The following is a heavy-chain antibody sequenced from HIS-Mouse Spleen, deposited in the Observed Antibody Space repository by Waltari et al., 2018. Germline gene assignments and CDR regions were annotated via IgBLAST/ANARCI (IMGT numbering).Heavy chain of an antibody. CDR3: ARIQAGKLELPFDY. CDR2: IDWDDAK. Sequence: QVTLRESGPALVKPTQTLTLTCTFSGFSLSTSGMCVSWIRQPPGKALEWLARIDWDDAKYYSTALKTRLTISKDTSKNQVVLTMTNMDPVDTATYYCARIQAGKLELPFDYWGQGTLVTVSS. D-gene: IGHD1-7*01. V-gene: IGHV2-70*15. J-gene: IGHJ4*02. CDR1: GFSLSTSGMC.